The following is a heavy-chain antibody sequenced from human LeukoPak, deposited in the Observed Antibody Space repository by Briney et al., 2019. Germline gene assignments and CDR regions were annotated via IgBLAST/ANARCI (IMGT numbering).Heavy chain of an antibody. CDR3: ARDGYTNGWDLAY. D-gene: IGHD6-19*01. CDR2: IKRDGSTT. V-gene: IGHV3-74*01. Sequence: GGSLRLSCAGSGFTFSSYWMHWVRQAPGKGLVWISRIKRDGSTTNYADSVMGRFTISRDDSKSTLYLQMNSLRPEDTAVYYCARDGYTNGWDLAYWGQGTLVTVSS. J-gene: IGHJ4*02. CDR1: GFTFSSYW.